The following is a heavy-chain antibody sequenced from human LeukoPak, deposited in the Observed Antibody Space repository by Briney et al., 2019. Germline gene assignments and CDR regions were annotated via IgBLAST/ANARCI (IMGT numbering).Heavy chain of an antibody. CDR1: GFTFSDYY. CDR2: IRSSGSSV. J-gene: IGHJ4*02. Sequence: GGSLRLSCAASGFTFSDYYMTWIRQAPGKGLEWVSYIRSSGSSVYYADSVKGRFTISRDNDKNSLYLQMNSLRAEDTAVYYCATSALAVPGADIFDYWGQGTLVTVSS. CDR3: ATSALAVPGADIFDY. D-gene: IGHD6-19*01. V-gene: IGHV3-11*01.